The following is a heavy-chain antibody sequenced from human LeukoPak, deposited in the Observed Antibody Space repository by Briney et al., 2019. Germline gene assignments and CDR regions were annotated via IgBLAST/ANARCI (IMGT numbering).Heavy chain of an antibody. CDR2: IRYDGSKK. Sequence: AGGSLRLSCAASGYTFSSYGMHWVRQAPGKGREWVAFIRYDGSKKYYADSVKGRFTISRDNSKNTLYLQMNSLRAEDTALYYSAKDLGLWFGESDAFDIWGQGTMVTVSS. V-gene: IGHV3-30*02. CDR3: AKDLGLWFGESDAFDI. CDR1: GYTFSSYG. J-gene: IGHJ3*02. D-gene: IGHD3-10*01.